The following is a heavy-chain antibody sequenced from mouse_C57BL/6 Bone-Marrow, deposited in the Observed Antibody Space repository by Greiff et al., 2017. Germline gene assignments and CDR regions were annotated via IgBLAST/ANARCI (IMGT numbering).Heavy chain of an antibody. CDR2: ISNGGGST. J-gene: IGHJ4*01. V-gene: IGHV5-12*01. D-gene: IGHD2-3*01. CDR1: GFTFSDYY. CDR3: ARRFDGYYDAMDY. Sequence: EVQVVESGGGLVQPGGSLKLSCAASGFTFSDYYMYWVRQTPEKRLEWVAYISNGGGSTYYPDTVKGRFTISRDNAKNPLYLQMIRLKSEDTAMYYCARRFDGYYDAMDYWGQGTSVTVSS.